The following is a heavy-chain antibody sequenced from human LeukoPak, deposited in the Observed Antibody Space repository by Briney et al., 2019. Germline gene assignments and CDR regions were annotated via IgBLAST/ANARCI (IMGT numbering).Heavy chain of an antibody. CDR3: AKDQGIRAYGDLDY. Sequence: PGRSLRLSCAASGFTFSSYGMHWVRQAPGKGLEWVAVIWYDGSNKYYADSVKGRFTISRDNSKNTLYLQMNSLRAEDTAVYYCAKDQGIRAYGDLDYWGQRTLVTISS. D-gene: IGHD4-17*01. J-gene: IGHJ4*02. CDR1: GFTFSSYG. V-gene: IGHV3-33*06. CDR2: IWYDGSNK.